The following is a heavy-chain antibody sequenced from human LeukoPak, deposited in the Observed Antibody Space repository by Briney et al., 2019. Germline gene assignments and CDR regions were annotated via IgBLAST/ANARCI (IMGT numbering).Heavy chain of an antibody. V-gene: IGHV3-23*01. J-gene: IGHJ6*03. CDR3: AKELVGATPYYYYMDV. CDR1: GFTFSSYA. CDR2: ISGSGGST. D-gene: IGHD1-26*01. Sequence: GGSLRLSCAASGFTFSSYAMSWVRQAPGKGLEWVSAISGSGGSTYYADSVKGRFTISRDNSKNTLYLQMNSLRAEDTAVYYCAKELVGATPYYYYMDVWGKGTTVTASS.